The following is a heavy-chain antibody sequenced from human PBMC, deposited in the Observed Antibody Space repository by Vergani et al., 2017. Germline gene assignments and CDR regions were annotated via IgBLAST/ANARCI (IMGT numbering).Heavy chain of an antibody. CDR1: GFTFSSYA. D-gene: IGHD2-8*01. V-gene: IGHV3-23*01. CDR3: AKNFIVLMVYDYNWFDP. J-gene: IGHJ5*02. Sequence: EVQLLESGGGLVQPGGSLRLSCAASGFTFSSYAMSGVRQAPGKGLVGVAAISGSGGSKYYADSVKGRFTISRDNSKNTLYLQMNSLVAEDTAVYYCAKNFIVLMVYDYNWFDPWGQGTLVTVSS. CDR2: ISGSGGSK.